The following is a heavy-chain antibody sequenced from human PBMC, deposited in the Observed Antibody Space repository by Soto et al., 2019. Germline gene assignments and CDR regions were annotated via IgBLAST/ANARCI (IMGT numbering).Heavy chain of an antibody. V-gene: IGHV1-8*01. J-gene: IGHJ2*01. CDR2: RNPNSGNT. CDR1: GYTFTSYD. Sequence: QVQLVQSRAEVKKPGASVKVSCNASGYTFTSYDINWVRQDTGQGLEWMGWRNPNSGNTGYAQKFQGRVTMTRHTSISTAYMELSSLRSEDTAVYYCAREITVYWYFDLWGRGTLVTVSS. D-gene: IGHD4-17*01. CDR3: AREITVYWYFDL.